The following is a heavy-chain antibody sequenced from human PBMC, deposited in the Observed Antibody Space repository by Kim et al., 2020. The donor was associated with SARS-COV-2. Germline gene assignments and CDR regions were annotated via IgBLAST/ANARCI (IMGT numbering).Heavy chain of an antibody. J-gene: IGHJ2*01. CDR3: ARVPQITYYYDSSGYYPSWYFDL. V-gene: IGHV3-30*04. CDR2: ISYDGSNK. Sequence: GGSLRLSCAASGFTFSSYAMHWVRQAPGKGLEWVAVISYDGSNKYYADSVKGRFTISRDNSKNTLYLQMNSLRAEDTAVYYCARVPQITYYYDSSGYYPSWYFDLWGRGTLVTVSS. CDR1: GFTFSSYA. D-gene: IGHD3-22*01.